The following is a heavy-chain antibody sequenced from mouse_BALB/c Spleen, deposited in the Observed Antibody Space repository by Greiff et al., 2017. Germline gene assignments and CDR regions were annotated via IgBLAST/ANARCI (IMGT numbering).Heavy chain of an antibody. CDR3: ASELLGYYAMDY. CDR2: ISDGGSYT. J-gene: IGHJ4*01. V-gene: IGHV5-4*02. CDR1: GFTFSDYY. Sequence: EVHLVESGGGLVKPGGSLKLSCAASGFTFSDYYMYWVRQTPEKRLEWVATISDGGSYTYYPDSVKGRFTISRDNAKNNLYLQMSSLKSEDTAMYYCASELLGYYAMDYWGQGTSVTVSS.